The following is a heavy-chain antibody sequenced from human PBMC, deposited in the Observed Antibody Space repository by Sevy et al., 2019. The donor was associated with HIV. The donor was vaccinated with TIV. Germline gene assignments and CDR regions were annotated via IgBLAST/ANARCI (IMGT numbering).Heavy chain of an antibody. CDR2: IGSSGRRK. Sequence: GGSLRLSCATSGFNFSIYEMTWARQTPGKGLEWVSYIGSSGRRKYYVDSVKGRFTISSENAKNSLYLQMNSLRVEDTAVYYCAGDGGTSTWYGGGYWGQGTLVTVSS. CDR1: GFNFSIYE. J-gene: IGHJ4*02. V-gene: IGHV3-48*03. CDR3: AGDGGTSTWYGGGY. D-gene: IGHD6-13*01.